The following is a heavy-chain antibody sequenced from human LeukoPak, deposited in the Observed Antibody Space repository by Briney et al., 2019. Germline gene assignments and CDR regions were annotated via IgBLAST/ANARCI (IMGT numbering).Heavy chain of an antibody. CDR3: ARDVPVEMTVSGYFDF. CDR1: GDTFSSFA. CDR2: IIPIFGSP. J-gene: IGHJ4*02. Sequence: SVKVSCKASGDTFSSFAISWVRQAPGQGLEWMGGIIPIFGSPNYAQRFQGRVTITADKSTSTAYMELSSLTYEDTAVYYCARDVPVEMTVSGYFDFWGQGTLVTVSS. D-gene: IGHD5-24*01. V-gene: IGHV1-69*06.